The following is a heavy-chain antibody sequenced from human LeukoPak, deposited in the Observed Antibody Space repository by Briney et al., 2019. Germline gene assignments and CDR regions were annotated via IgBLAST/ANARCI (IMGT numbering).Heavy chain of an antibody. CDR1: RFTLSTYW. CDR2: ISGGGSNT. Sequence: GGSLRLSCAASRFTLSTYWMSWVRQAPGKGLEWVSAISGGGSNTYYADSVKGRFTISRDNSKNTLYLQMNSLRAEDRAIYYCAKANDLLTGSSSYYYYGMDVWGQGTTVTVSS. V-gene: IGHV3-23*01. J-gene: IGHJ6*02. D-gene: IGHD3-9*01. CDR3: AKANDLLTGSSSYYYYGMDV.